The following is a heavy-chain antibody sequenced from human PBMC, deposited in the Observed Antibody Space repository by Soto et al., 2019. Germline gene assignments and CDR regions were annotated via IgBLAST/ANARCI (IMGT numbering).Heavy chain of an antibody. D-gene: IGHD6-13*01. CDR3: ARHHGSPGSYFGLDV. V-gene: IGHV5-51*01. J-gene: IGHJ6*02. CDR1: GYSFTSYW. Sequence: GASLKISCKGSGYSFTSYWINWVRQMPGKGLEWMGIIYPGDSDTRYSPSFQGQVTISADKSIDTAYLQWRSLKASDTAVYYCARHHGSPGSYFGLDVWGQGTTVTVSS. CDR2: IYPGDSDT.